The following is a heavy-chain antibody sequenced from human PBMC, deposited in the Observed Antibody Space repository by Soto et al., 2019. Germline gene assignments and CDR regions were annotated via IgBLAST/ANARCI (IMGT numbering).Heavy chain of an antibody. CDR1: GFTFSSYE. V-gene: IGHV3-48*03. CDR2: ISSSGSTI. D-gene: IGHD2-8*01. Sequence: PGESLKISCAASGFTFSSYEMNLVLQAPGKGLEWVSYISSSGSTIYYADSVKGRFTISRDNAKNSLYLQMNSLRAEDTAVYYCARELYCTNGVCSWDAFDIWGQGTMVTVSS. J-gene: IGHJ3*02. CDR3: ARELYCTNGVCSWDAFDI.